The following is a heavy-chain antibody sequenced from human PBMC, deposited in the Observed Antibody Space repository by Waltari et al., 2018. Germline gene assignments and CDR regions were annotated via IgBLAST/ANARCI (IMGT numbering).Heavy chain of an antibody. D-gene: IGHD6-6*01. CDR1: GGSFSGYY. CDR3: ARHASSSSPDY. Sequence: QVQLQQWGAGLLKPSETLSLTCAVYGGSFSGYYWSWIRQPPGKGLEWIGEINHSGSNNSDPSLKSRVTISVDTAKNQFSRKLSSVTAADTAVYYCARHASSSSPDYWGQGTLVTVSS. J-gene: IGHJ4*02. V-gene: IGHV4-34*01. CDR2: INHSGSN.